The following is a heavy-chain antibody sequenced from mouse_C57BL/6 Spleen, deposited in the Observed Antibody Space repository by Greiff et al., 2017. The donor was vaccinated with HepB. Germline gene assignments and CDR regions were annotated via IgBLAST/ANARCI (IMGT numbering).Heavy chain of an antibody. Sequence: QVQLQQSGAELVRPGASVTLSCKASGYTFTDYEMHWVKQTPVHGLEWIGAIDPETGGTAYNQKFKGKAILTADKSSSTAYMELRSLTSEDSAVYYCTSHYYGSSPWFAYWGQGTLVTVSA. J-gene: IGHJ3*01. CDR1: GYTFTDYE. CDR3: TSHYYGSSPWFAY. V-gene: IGHV1-15*01. D-gene: IGHD1-1*01. CDR2: IDPETGGT.